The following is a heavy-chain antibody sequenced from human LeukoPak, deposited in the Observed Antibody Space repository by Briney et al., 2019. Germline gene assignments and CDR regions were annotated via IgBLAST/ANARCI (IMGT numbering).Heavy chain of an antibody. D-gene: IGHD5-24*01. CDR2: ISSSGSIT. CDR1: GFTLSSHN. CDR3: ARDPYPRGGYGMDV. V-gene: IGHV3-48*01. Sequence: GGSLRLSCVASGFTLSSHNINWVRQAPGKGLEWVSHISSSGSITYYGDSVKGRITISRDNSKNTLYLQMNSLRAEDTAVYYCARDPYPRGGYGMDVWGQGTTVTVSS. J-gene: IGHJ6*02.